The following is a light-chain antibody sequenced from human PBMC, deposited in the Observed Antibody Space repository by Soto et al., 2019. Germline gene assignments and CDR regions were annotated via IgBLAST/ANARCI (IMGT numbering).Light chain of an antibody. Sequence: DIQMTQSPSTLSASVGDRVTITCRASQSISSWLAWYQQKPGKAPKLLIYDASTLESGVPSRFSGSGSGTEFTLTIDCLQPDDFANYYYQQYNTYSAFGQGTRLEIK. CDR3: QQYNTYSA. J-gene: IGKJ5*01. CDR1: QSISSW. CDR2: DAS. V-gene: IGKV1-5*01.